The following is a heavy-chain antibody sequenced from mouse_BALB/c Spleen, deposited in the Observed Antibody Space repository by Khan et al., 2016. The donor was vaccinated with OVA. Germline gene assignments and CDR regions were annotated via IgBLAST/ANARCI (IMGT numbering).Heavy chain of an antibody. CDR2: INPRNGYT. V-gene: IGHV1-4*01. Sequence: VQLQQSGAELARPGASVKMSCKASGYTFTSYTIHWIKLRPGQGLEWIGFINPRNGYTNYNQKFKDKATLTADKSSTTVYMQLRSLTSDDSAVFNCLRCGAYHRSDGWFAYWGQGTLVTVSA. D-gene: IGHD2-14*01. CDR3: LRCGAYHRSDGWFAY. CDR1: GYTFTSYT. J-gene: IGHJ3*01.